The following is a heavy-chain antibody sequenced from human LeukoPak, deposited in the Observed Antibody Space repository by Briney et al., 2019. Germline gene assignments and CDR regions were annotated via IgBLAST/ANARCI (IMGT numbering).Heavy chain of an antibody. V-gene: IGHV4-39*07. D-gene: IGHD7-27*01. CDR2: IYYSGST. CDR1: GGSISSSSYY. CDR3: AREAWGYFDL. J-gene: IGHJ2*01. Sequence: PSETLSLTCTVSGGSISSSSYYWGWIRQPPGKGLEWIGSIYYSGSTYYNPSLKSRVTISVDTSKNQFSLKLSSVTAADTAVYYCAREAWGYFDLWGRGTLVTVSS.